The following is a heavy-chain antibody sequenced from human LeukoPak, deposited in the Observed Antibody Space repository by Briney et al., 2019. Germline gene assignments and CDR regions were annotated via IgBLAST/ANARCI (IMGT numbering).Heavy chain of an antibody. CDR1: GFTFSTYV. CDR2: ISSNGDNT. J-gene: IGHJ4*02. Sequence: GGSLRLSCSVSGFTFSTYVMHWVRQAPGKGLEYVSAISSNGDNTYCADSVKGRFTISRDNSKNTLYLQMSSLRADDTAVYYCVRGTGYWGQGTLVTVSS. V-gene: IGHV3-64D*06. CDR3: VRGTGY.